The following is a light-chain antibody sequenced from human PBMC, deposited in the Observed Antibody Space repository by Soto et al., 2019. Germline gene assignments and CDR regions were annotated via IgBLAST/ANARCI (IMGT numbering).Light chain of an antibody. CDR3: AAWDDSLNGYV. J-gene: IGLJ1*01. V-gene: IGLV1-44*01. Sequence: QSVLTQPPSASGTPGQRVTISCSGSSSNIGSNTVNWYQQLPRTAPKHLIYSNNQRPSVVPDRFSGSKSGTSASPAISGLQAEDEADYYCAAWDDSLNGYVFGTGTKVTVL. CDR2: SNN. CDR1: SSNIGSNT.